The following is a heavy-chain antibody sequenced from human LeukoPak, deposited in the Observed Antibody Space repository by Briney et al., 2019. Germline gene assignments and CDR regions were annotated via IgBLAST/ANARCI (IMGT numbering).Heavy chain of an antibody. CDR1: GFTFSDYY. J-gene: IGHJ6*03. V-gene: IGHV3-11*06. CDR2: ISSSSSYI. Sequence: GGSLRLSCAASGFTFSDYYMSWIRQAPGKGLEWVSSISSSSSYIYYADSVKGRFTISRDNAKNSLYLQMNSLRAEDTAVYYCARAQEATFPNCSSTSCLLYYYYYMDVWGKGTTVTVSS. CDR3: ARAQEATFPNCSSTSCLLYYYYYMDV. D-gene: IGHD2-2*01.